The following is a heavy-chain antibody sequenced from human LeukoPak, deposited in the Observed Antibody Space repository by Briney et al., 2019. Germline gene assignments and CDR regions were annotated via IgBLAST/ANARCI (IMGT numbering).Heavy chain of an antibody. CDR2: IHYGGST. Sequence: SETLSLTCTVSGDSISSGTYYWGWIRQPPGKRLEWIGNIHYGGSTYYNPSLKSRVTISVDTSKKQFSLKLGSVTAADTALYYCARLGGVRGSYYYYMDVWGKGTTVSVSS. V-gene: IGHV4-39*01. D-gene: IGHD3-10*01. CDR3: ARLGGVRGSYYYYMDV. CDR1: GDSISSGTYY. J-gene: IGHJ6*03.